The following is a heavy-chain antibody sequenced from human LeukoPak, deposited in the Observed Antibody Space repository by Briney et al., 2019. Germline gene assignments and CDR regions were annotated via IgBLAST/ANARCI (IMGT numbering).Heavy chain of an antibody. V-gene: IGHV3-7*01. CDR1: GFIFIHFW. J-gene: IGHJ6*03. D-gene: IGHD3-3*01. Sequence: GGSLRLSCEASGFIFIHFWMSWVRQAPGKGLEWVASIRQDESKRYYVDSVKGRFNISRDNAKNSLDLQVNSLRVEDTAIYYCARQNLYYDFWSGYSRDYYYMDVWGKGTTVTVSS. CDR3: ARQNLYYDFWSGYSRDYYYMDV. CDR2: IRQDESKR.